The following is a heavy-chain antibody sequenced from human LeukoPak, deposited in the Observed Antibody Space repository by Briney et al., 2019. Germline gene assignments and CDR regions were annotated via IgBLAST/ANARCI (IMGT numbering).Heavy chain of an antibody. D-gene: IGHD3-10*01. CDR1: GGSISSYY. CDR3: ARNDYYGSGWDYYMDV. J-gene: IGHJ6*03. V-gene: IGHV4-59*01. CDR2: IYYSGST. Sequence: SETLSLTCTVSGGSISSYYWSWIRQPAGKGLEWIGYIYYSGSTNYNPSLKSRVTISVDTSKNQFSLKLSSVTAADTAVYYCARNDYYGSGWDYYMDVWGKGTTVTVSS.